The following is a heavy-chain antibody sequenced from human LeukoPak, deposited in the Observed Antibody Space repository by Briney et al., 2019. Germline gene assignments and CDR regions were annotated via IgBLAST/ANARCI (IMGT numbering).Heavy chain of an antibody. D-gene: IGHD2-8*01. J-gene: IGHJ5*02. CDR3: ARLRYCTNGVCP. V-gene: IGHV4-34*01. Sequence: SETLSLTCAVYGGSFSGYYWSWIRQPPGKGLEWIGEINHSGSSNYNPSLKSRVTISVDTSKNQFSLKLSSVTAADTAVYYCARLRYCTNGVCPWGQGTLVTVST. CDR1: GGSFSGYY. CDR2: INHSGSS.